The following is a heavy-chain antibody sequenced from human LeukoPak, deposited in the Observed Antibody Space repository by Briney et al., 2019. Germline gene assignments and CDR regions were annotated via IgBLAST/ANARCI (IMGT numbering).Heavy chain of an antibody. V-gene: IGHV3-23*01. J-gene: IGHJ2*01. D-gene: IGHD3-3*01. CDR2: VTGSGNTR. Sequence: PGGSLRLSCAAPGFTFSSYAMSWVRQAPGKGLEWVSGVTGSGNTRYYADSVKGRFTISRDNSKNTLYLQMDSLRAEDTAVYYCAKAIRNLGWYFDLWGRGTLVTVSS. CDR1: GFTFSSYA. CDR3: AKAIRNLGWYFDL.